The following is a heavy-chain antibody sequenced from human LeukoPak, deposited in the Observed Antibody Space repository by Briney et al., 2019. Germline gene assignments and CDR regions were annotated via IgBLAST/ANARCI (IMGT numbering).Heavy chain of an antibody. V-gene: IGHV4-59*01. CDR1: DGSISSYY. CDR3: ARGAGLYGMDV. CDR2: IYYSGST. D-gene: IGHD3-10*01. J-gene: IGHJ6*02. Sequence: SETLSLTCTVSDGSISSYYWSWIRQPPGKGLEWIGYIYYSGSTNYNPSLKSRVTISVDTSKNQFSLKLSSVTAADTAVYYCARGAGLYGMDVWGQGTTVTVSS.